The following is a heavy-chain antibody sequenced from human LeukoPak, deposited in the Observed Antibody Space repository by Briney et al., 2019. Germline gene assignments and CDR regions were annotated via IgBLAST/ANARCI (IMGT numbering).Heavy chain of an antibody. CDR3: AKDGCTNGVCYTYYYYTDV. D-gene: IGHD2-8*01. CDR2: IRYDGSNK. J-gene: IGHJ6*03. CDR1: GFTFSSYG. V-gene: IGHV3-30*02. Sequence: GGSLRLSCAASGFTFSSYGMHWVRQAPGKGLEWVAFIRYDGSNKYYADSVKGRFTISRDNSKNTLYLQMNSLRAEDTAVYYCAKDGCTNGVCYTYYYYTDVWGKGTTVTVSS.